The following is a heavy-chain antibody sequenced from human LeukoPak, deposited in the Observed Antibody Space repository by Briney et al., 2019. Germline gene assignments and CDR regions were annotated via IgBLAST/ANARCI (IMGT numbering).Heavy chain of an antibody. CDR3: ARGGKQQLVMYYYYMDV. Sequence: KPSETLSLTCTVSGVSISSYSWSWIRQPPGKGLEWIGYIFNSGSTKCNPSLKSRVTVSVDTSKNQISLKLSSVTAADTAVYYCARGGKQQLVMYYYYMDVWGKGTTVTVSS. CDR1: GVSISSYS. V-gene: IGHV4-59*12. D-gene: IGHD6-13*01. J-gene: IGHJ6*03. CDR2: IFNSGST.